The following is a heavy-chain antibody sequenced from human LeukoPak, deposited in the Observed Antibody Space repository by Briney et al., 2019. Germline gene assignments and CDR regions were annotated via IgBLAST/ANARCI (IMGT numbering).Heavy chain of an antibody. CDR2: IHSDGSST. D-gene: IGHD3-16*01. CDR1: GFTFSSTW. V-gene: IGHV3-74*01. Sequence: PGGSLRLSCAASGFTFSSTWMHWFRQAPGKGPVWVSRIHSDGSSTIYADSVKGRFTISRDNARNTPYLQMNSLRAEDTAVYYCVRDRYYVPDYWGQGTLVTVSS. J-gene: IGHJ4*02. CDR3: VRDRYYVPDY.